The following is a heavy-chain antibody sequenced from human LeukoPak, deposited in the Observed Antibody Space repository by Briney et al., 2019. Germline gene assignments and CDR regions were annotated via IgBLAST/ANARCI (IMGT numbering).Heavy chain of an antibody. Sequence: QAGGSLRLSCAASGFTFSSYWMSWVRQAPGKGLEWVANIKQDGSEKYYVDSVKGRFTISRDNAKNSLYLQMNSLRAEDTAVYYCARDSAVAGRAFDIWGQGTMVTVSS. CDR3: ARDSAVAGRAFDI. D-gene: IGHD6-19*01. J-gene: IGHJ3*02. CDR2: IKQDGSEK. CDR1: GFTFSSYW. V-gene: IGHV3-7*01.